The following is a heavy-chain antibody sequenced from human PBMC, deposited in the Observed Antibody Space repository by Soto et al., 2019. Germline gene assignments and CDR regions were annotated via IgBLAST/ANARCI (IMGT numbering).Heavy chain of an antibody. CDR2: IYYSGST. V-gene: IGHV4-59*08. D-gene: IGHD3-10*01. J-gene: IGHJ4*02. CDR1: GGSISSYY. Sequence: SDTLCLTCTVCGGSISSYYWSWLRQPPGKGLEWIGYIYYSGSTNYNPSRKSRVTISVDTSKNQFSLKLNSMTAADTAVYYCARHNYGSGRTYLDYWGQGTLVTGS. CDR3: ARHNYGSGRTYLDY.